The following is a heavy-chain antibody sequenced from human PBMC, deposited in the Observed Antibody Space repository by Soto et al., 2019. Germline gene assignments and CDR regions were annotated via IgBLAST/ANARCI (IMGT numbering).Heavy chain of an antibody. Sequence: PSETLSLTCAFYGLSFHGYYLSLIRQPPGKGLEWIGEINHSGSANYNPTFKSRVSISVDTSQKQMSLQLSSVSAADTAVYYCAKGPQAGYYDSGTFYSSVPRGQGTLVTVSS. CDR2: INHSGSA. CDR1: GLSFHGYY. J-gene: IGHJ5*02. CDR3: AKGPQAGYYDSGTFYSSVP. D-gene: IGHD3-10*01. V-gene: IGHV4-34*01.